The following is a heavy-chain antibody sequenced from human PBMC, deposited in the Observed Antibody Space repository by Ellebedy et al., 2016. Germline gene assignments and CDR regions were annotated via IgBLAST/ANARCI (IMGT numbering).Heavy chain of an antibody. D-gene: IGHD2-15*01. CDR3: ARGGGYCSGGSCYRVGTSLDY. J-gene: IGHJ4*02. V-gene: IGHV4-34*01. Sequence: SETLSLTCAVYGGSFRGYYWSWIRQPPGRGLEWCGEINHSGSINYNPSLKSRVTLSLDTSKNQFCLNLSSATAADTAVYYCARGGGYCSGGSCYRVGTSLDYWGQGTLVTVSS. CDR1: GGSFRGYY. CDR2: INHSGSI.